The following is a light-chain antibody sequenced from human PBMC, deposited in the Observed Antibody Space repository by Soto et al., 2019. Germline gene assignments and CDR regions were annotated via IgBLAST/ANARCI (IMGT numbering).Light chain of an antibody. CDR3: SSYTSSSTYV. Sequence: QSALTQPASVSGSPGQSITISCTGTSSDVGGYNYVSWYQQHPGKAPKLMIYEANDRPSGVSNRFSGSKPGNTASLTISGLQAEDEADYYCSSYTSSSTYVFGTGTRSPS. J-gene: IGLJ1*01. V-gene: IGLV2-14*01. CDR2: EAN. CDR1: SSDVGGYNY.